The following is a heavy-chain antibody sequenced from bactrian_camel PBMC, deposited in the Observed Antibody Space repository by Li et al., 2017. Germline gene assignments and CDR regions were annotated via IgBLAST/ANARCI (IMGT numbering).Heavy chain of an antibody. Sequence: VQLVESGGGSVQSGGSLRLSCVASGNTYSRYCMAWFRQAPGKEREGVASIYGLTTYADSVKGRFTISRDNAKNTLYLQLNSLKTEDTAMYYCAAGCTVVAGTPPANPFGYWGQGTQVTVS. CDR2: IYGLT. D-gene: IGHD6*01. J-gene: IGHJ6*01. CDR1: GNTYSRYC. CDR3: AAGCTVVAGTPPANPFGY. V-gene: IGHV3S26*01.